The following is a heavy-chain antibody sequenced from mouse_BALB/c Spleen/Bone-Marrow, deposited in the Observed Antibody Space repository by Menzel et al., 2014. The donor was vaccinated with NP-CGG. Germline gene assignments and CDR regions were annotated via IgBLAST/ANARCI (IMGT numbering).Heavy chain of an antibody. CDR2: IHLSDSES. J-gene: IGHJ3*01. CDR3: TRYDLTTRAFAY. CDR1: SYSFTSYW. D-gene: IGHD3-3*01. V-gene: IGHV1-61*01. Sequence: VKLVESGAELVRPGASVKLSCKASSYSFTSYWMNWVKQRPGQGLEWIGMIHLSDSESRLNQKFKDKATLTVDKSSSTAYMQLSSPTSEDSAVYYCTRYDLTTRAFAYWGQGTLVTVSA.